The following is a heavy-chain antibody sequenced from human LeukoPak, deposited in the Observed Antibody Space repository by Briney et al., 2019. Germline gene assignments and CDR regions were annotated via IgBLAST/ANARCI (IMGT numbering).Heavy chain of an antibody. J-gene: IGHJ4*02. D-gene: IGHD6-13*01. CDR3: ARDDSSSWDIDYFDY. CDR2: ISAYNGNT. Sequence: ASVKVSCKASGYTFTSYGISWVRQAPGQGLEWMGWISAYNGNTHYAQKLQGRVTMTTDTSTSTAYMELRSLRSDDTAVYYCARDDSSSWDIDYFDYWGQGTLVTVSS. V-gene: IGHV1-18*01. CDR1: GYTFTSYG.